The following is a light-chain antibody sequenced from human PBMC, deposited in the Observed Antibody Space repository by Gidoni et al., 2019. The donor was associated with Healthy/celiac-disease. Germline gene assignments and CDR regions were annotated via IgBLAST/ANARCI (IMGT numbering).Light chain of an antibody. J-gene: IGKJ4*01. CDR1: QSVSSY. CDR3: QQRSNWGLT. Sequence: IVLTQSPATLSLSPGERATLSCRASQSVSSYLAWYQQKPGQAPRLLFYDASNRATGIPARFSGSGSGTDFTLTISSLEPEDFAVYYCQQRSNWGLTFGGGTKVEIK. CDR2: DAS. V-gene: IGKV3-11*01.